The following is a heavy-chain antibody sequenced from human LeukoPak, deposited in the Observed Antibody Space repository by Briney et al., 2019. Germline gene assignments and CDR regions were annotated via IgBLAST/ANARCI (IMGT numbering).Heavy chain of an antibody. Sequence: GRSLRLSCAASGFTFSSYAMHWVRQAPGKGLEGVAVISYDGSNKYYADSVKGRFTISRDNSKNTLYLQMNSLRAEDTAVYYCARDPRGSYYYYGMDVWGKGTTVTVSS. CDR1: GFTFSSYA. J-gene: IGHJ6*04. CDR2: ISYDGSNK. V-gene: IGHV3-30*04. CDR3: ARDPRGSYYYYGMDV. D-gene: IGHD5-12*01.